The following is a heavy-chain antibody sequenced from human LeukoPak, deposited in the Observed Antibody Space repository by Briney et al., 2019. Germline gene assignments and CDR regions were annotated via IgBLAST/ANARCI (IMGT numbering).Heavy chain of an antibody. V-gene: IGHV4-59*01. D-gene: IGHD2-21*02. CDR3: ARTNSPYYCGGDCYSDYYYYMDV. Sequence: SETLSLTCTVSGGSISSYYWSWIRQPPGKGLEWIGYIYYSVSTNYNPSLKSRVTISVDTSKNQFSLKLSSVTAADTAVYYCARTNSPYYCGGDCYSDYYYYMDVWGKGTTVTVSS. CDR2: IYYSVST. J-gene: IGHJ6*03. CDR1: GGSISSYY.